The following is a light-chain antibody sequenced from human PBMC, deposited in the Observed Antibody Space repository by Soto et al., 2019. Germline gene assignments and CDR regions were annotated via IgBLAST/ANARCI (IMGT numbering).Light chain of an antibody. Sequence: AIRMTQSPSSLSASTGDRVTITCRASQGISSYLAWYQQKPGKAPKLLIYAASTLQSRVRSRFIGSGSGTDFSLTSGCLQIEDFATYDCQQYYSDPRTIGQGTKVLIK. J-gene: IGKJ1*01. CDR2: AAS. CDR3: QQYYSDPRT. CDR1: QGISSY. V-gene: IGKV1-8*01.